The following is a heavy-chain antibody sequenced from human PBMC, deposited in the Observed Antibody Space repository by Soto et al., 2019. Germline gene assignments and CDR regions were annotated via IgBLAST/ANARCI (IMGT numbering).Heavy chain of an antibody. Sequence: KTSETLSLTCTVSGGSISSGGYYWSWIRQHPGKGLEWIGYIYYSGSTYYNPSLKSRVTISVDTSKNQFSLKLSSVTAADTAVYYCARICRDGYNYGGYYWYFDLWGRGTLVTVSS. V-gene: IGHV4-31*03. J-gene: IGHJ2*01. CDR1: GGSISSGGYY. CDR2: IYYSGST. D-gene: IGHD5-12*01. CDR3: ARICRDGYNYGGYYWYFDL.